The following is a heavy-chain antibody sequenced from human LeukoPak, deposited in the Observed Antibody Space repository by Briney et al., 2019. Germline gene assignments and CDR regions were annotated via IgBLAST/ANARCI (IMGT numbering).Heavy chain of an antibody. CDR3: AKDRWDIVVVPAAYYFDY. CDR2: ISGSGGST. Sequence: GGSLRLSCAASGFTFSSYWMNWVRQAPGKGLEWVSAISGSGGSTYYADSVKGRFTISRDNSKNTLCLQMNSLRAEDTAVYYCAKDRWDIVVVPAAYYFDYWGQGTLVTVSS. D-gene: IGHD2-2*01. J-gene: IGHJ4*02. CDR1: GFTFSSYW. V-gene: IGHV3-23*01.